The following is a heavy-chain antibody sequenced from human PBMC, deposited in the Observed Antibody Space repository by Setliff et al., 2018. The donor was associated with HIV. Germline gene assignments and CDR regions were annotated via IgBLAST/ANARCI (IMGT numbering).Heavy chain of an antibody. CDR1: GFSLTSTSMC. CDR2: IDWDANT. V-gene: IGHV2-70*11. Sequence: SGPTLVNPTQTLTLTCTFSGFSLTSTSMCVSWIRQPPGEALEWLGRIDWDANTYYSESLRSRLTITNDTSKNQVVLTMTNMDPVDTATYFCARGRGMSYYYYYMDVWGKGTTVTVSS. J-gene: IGHJ6*03. CDR3: ARGRGMSYYYYYMDV. D-gene: IGHD3-16*01.